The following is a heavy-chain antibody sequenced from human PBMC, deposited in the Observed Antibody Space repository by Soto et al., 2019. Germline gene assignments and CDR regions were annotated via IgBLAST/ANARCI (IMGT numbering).Heavy chain of an antibody. CDR2: INSDGSRT. D-gene: IGHD2-2*01. V-gene: IGHV3-74*01. CDR3: AKAGRVVPAAQFFDY. J-gene: IGHJ4*02. CDR1: GFNFSSYW. Sequence: GSLRLSCTASGFNFSSYWTHWVRQVPGSGLVWVSRINSDGSRTSYADPVKGRFTISRDNSKNTLYLQMNSLRAEDTAVYYCAKAGRVVPAAQFFDYWGQGTLVTVSS.